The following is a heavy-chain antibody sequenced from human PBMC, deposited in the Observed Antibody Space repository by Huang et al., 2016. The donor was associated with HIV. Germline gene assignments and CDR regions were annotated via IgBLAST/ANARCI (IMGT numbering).Heavy chain of an antibody. CDR1: GGSIDNRNSY. Sequence: QLQLQESGPGQVKPSEILSLTCTVSGGSIDNRNSYWGWIRQPPGKGLEWIGNIYYSGTTYYNPSLKSRVTISVDTSNNQFSLRLDSVTAADTAVYYYFGSWGQGTLVTVSS. J-gene: IGHJ4*02. V-gene: IGHV4-39*01. CDR3: FGS. CDR2: IYYSGTT.